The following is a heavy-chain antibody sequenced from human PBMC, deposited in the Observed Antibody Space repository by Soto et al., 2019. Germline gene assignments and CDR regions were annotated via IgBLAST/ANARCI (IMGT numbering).Heavy chain of an antibody. D-gene: IGHD3-16*01. CDR2: IIPIFGTA. V-gene: IGHV1-69*13. CDR3: ARSWGYYYGMDV. CDR1: GGTFSSYA. J-gene: IGHJ6*02. Sequence: GASVKVSCKASGGTFSSYAISWVRQAPGQGLEWMGGIIPIFGTANYAQKFQGRVTITADESTSTAYMELSSLRSEDTAVYYCARSWGYYYGMDVWGQGTTVTVSS.